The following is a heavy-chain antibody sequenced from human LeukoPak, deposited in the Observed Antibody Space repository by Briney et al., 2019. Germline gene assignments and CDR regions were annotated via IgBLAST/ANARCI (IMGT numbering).Heavy chain of an antibody. CDR2: INPNSGGT. V-gene: IGHV1-2*06. CDR1: GYTFTCYY. Sequence: ASVKVSCKASGYTFTCYYMHRVRQAPGQGREWMGRINPNSGGTNYAQKFQGRVTMTRDTSISTDSMELSRLRSDDTAVYYCARERHDYVWGSYRYSIDYWGQGTLVTVSS. J-gene: IGHJ4*02. CDR3: ARERHDYVWGSYRYSIDY. D-gene: IGHD3-16*02.